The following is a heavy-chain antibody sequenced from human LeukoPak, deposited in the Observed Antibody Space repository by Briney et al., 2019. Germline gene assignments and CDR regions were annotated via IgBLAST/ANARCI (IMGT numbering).Heavy chain of an antibody. CDR1: GGSISSYY. V-gene: IGHV4-59*01. D-gene: IGHD3-22*01. Sequence: SETLSLTCTVSGGSISSYYWSWIRQPPGKGLEWIGYIYYSGNTNYNPSLKSRVTISVDTSKNQFSLKLSSVTAADTAVYYCARNTYYYDSSGYFPNAFDIWGQGTMVTVSS. J-gene: IGHJ3*02. CDR2: IYYSGNT. CDR3: ARNTYYYDSSGYFPNAFDI.